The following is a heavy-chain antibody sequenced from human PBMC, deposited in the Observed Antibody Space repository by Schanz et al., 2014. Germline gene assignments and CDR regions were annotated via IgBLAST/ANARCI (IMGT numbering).Heavy chain of an antibody. CDR3: AGAVATIRADSFDI. D-gene: IGHD5-12*01. CDR1: GFSFSTHW. Sequence: EVQLVESGGGLIKPGGSVRLSCGASGFSFSTHWMAWVRQAPGKGLEWVANIGDDGADKYYLDSVRGRFTISRDNTKNFLHLEMNNLRAEDTAVYYCAGAVATIRADSFDIWGQGTMVAVSS. V-gene: IGHV3-7*01. J-gene: IGHJ3*02. CDR2: IGDDGADK.